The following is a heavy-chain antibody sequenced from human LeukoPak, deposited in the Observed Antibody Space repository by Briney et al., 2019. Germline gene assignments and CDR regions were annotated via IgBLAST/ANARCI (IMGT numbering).Heavy chain of an antibody. D-gene: IGHD3-3*01. V-gene: IGHV3-74*01. CDR3: ARGLSYSDY. CDR1: GFTFTGSW. Sequence: GGSLRLSCAASGFTFTGSWMHWVRQPPGKGLVWVSRIQSDGSRTTYADSVKGRFTISRDNAKNTLYLQMNSLTVEDTAVYYCARGLSYSDYWGQGTLVTVPS. CDR2: IQSDGSRT. J-gene: IGHJ4*02.